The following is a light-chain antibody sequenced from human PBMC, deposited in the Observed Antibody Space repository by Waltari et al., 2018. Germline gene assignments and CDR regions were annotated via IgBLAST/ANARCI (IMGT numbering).Light chain of an antibody. CDR1: QSVDTY. V-gene: IGKV3-11*01. Sequence: EVVLTQSPVTLSLSPGERATLSCRASQSVDTYLAWYQQKPGQAPRLLIYDASHRATGIPARFSGSGSGTDFTLTISSLEPEDFAVYYCQQRSIWPRTFGQGTKLEIK. CDR3: QQRSIWPRT. J-gene: IGKJ2*01. CDR2: DAS.